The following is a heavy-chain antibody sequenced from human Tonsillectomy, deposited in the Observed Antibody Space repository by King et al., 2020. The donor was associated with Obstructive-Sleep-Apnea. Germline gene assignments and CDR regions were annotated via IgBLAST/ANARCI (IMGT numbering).Heavy chain of an antibody. CDR3: ARGNSYGYFDY. CDR1: GGSISSGDYY. J-gene: IGHJ4*02. V-gene: IGHV4-31*03. CDR2: IYYSGST. Sequence: VQLQESGPGLVKPSQNLSLTCTVSGGSISSGDYYWTWIRQHPGKGLEWIGYIYYSGSTYYNPSLKSRLAISVDTSKNQFSLKLNSVTAADTAVYFCARGNSYGYFDYWGQGTLVTVSS. D-gene: IGHD5-18*01.